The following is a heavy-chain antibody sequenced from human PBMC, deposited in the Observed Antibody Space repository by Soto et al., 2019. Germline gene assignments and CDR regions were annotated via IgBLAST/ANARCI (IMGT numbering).Heavy chain of an antibody. CDR1: GFSFSSYW. CDR2: INPEGSST. V-gene: IGHV3-74*01. J-gene: IGHJ3*01. D-gene: IGHD2-15*01. Sequence: EVQLVESGGGLVQPGGSLRLSCVDSGFSFSSYWMHWVRQGPGKGLVWVARINPEGSSTNYADSAEGRFTISRDNARNRMNRQMNSLRAEDTAVYYCARSPGGYYIDWGQGTMVTVSS. CDR3: ARSPGGYYID.